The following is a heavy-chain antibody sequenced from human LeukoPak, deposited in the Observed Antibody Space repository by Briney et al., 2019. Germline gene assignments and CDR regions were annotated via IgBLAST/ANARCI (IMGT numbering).Heavy chain of an antibody. V-gene: IGHV4-59*11. CDR1: GGSISSHY. Sequence: SETLSLTCTVSGGSISSHYWSWIRQPPGKGLEWIGYIYYSGSTNYNPSLKSRVTISVDTSKSQFSLKLSSVTAADTAVYYCARDGGSSTSWRYYYYYMDVWGKGTTVTVSS. D-gene: IGHD2-2*01. CDR3: ARDGGSSTSWRYYYYYMDV. CDR2: IYYSGST. J-gene: IGHJ6*03.